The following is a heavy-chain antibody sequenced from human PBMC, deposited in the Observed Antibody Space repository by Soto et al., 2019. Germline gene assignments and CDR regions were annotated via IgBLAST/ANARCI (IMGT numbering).Heavy chain of an antibody. D-gene: IGHD2-2*01. Sequence: SETLSLTCTVSGGSISPYYWSWIRQPPGKGLEWIGEINHSGSTNYNPSLKSRVTISVDTSKNQFSLKLSSVTAADTAVYYCARGEICSSTSCYRGNWFDPWGQGTLVTVSS. CDR1: GGSISPYY. CDR2: INHSGST. CDR3: ARGEICSSTSCYRGNWFDP. V-gene: IGHV4-34*01. J-gene: IGHJ5*02.